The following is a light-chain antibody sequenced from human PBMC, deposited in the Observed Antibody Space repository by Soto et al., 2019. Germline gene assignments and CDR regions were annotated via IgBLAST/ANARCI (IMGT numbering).Light chain of an antibody. Sequence: EIVMTQSPATLSVSPGERATLSCRASQSVSSNLAWYQQKVGQAPRVLIYAASTRATGIPGRFSGSGSGTACTLTISSLQSEDFAVYHCQQDNNWPETFGQGTKVEIK. J-gene: IGKJ1*01. CDR2: AAS. V-gene: IGKV3-15*01. CDR1: QSVSSN. CDR3: QQDNNWPET.